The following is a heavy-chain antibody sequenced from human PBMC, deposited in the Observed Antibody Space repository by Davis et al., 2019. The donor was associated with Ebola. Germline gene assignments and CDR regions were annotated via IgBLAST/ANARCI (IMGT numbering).Heavy chain of an antibody. J-gene: IGHJ6*02. V-gene: IGHV6-1*01. CDR2: TYYRSKWYN. Sequence: MPSETLSLTCALSGDSVSSNSAAWNWIRQSPSRGLEWPGSTYYRSKWYNDYAVSVKSRITINPDTSKKQFSLQLNSVTPEDTAVYYCAREYYYYYGMDVWGQGTTVTVSS. CDR3: AREYYYYYGMDV. CDR1: GDSVSSNSAA.